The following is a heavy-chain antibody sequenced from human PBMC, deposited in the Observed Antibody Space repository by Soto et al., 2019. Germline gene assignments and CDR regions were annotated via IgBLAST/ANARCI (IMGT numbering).Heavy chain of an antibody. CDR2: ISAYNANT. J-gene: IGHJ3*02. V-gene: IGHV1-18*01. Sequence: ASVKVSCKASGYTFTNFGITWVRQAPGQGLEWMGWISAYNANTNYTQKLQGRVTMTTDTSTSTAYMELRSLRSDDTAVYYCARDAPRPSTYAFDIWGQGTMVNV. CDR1: GYTFTNFG. D-gene: IGHD1-26*01. CDR3: ARDAPRPSTYAFDI.